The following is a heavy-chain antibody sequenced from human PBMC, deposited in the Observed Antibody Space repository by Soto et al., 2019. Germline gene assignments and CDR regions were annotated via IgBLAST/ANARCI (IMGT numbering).Heavy chain of an antibody. Sequence: QVQLQESGPGLVKPSGTLSLTCAVSGGSISSSNWWSWVRQPPGKGLEWIGETHHSGRTNYNPSLKTRATISADKSKNQSSLNLSSVTAADTAVYYCTNSGHRFASWGQGTLVTVSS. V-gene: IGHV4-4*02. D-gene: IGHD1-26*01. J-gene: IGHJ4*02. CDR1: GGSISSSNW. CDR3: TNSGHRFAS. CDR2: THHSGRT.